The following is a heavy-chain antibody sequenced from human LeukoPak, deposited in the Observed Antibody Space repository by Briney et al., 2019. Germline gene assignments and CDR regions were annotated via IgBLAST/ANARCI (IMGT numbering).Heavy chain of an antibody. V-gene: IGHV4-59*11. CDR2: IFNTGNN. CDR1: GGSINSHY. CDR3: ASRPADTTWYGVFDY. Sequence: SETLSLTCSVSGGSINSHYWSWIRQPPGKRLEGIGYIFNTGNNNYNPSLASRVPMSVDTSRAQFFLRLSPVTAADTAIYYCASRPADTTWYGVFDYWSQGTLVTVSS. J-gene: IGHJ4*02. D-gene: IGHD3-10*01.